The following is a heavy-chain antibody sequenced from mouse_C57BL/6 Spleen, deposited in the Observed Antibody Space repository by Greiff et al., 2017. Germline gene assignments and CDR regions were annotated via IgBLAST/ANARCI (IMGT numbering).Heavy chain of an antibody. CDR2: ISSGSSTI. CDR1: GFTFSDYG. V-gene: IGHV5-17*01. Sequence: EVQLKESGGGLVKPGGSLKLSCAASGFTFSDYGMRWVRQAPEKGLEWVAYISSGSSTIYYADTVKGRFTISRDNAKNTLFLQMTSLRSEDTAMYYCARTYDGYYYAMDYWGQGTSVTVSS. CDR3: ARTYDGYYYAMDY. J-gene: IGHJ4*01. D-gene: IGHD2-3*01.